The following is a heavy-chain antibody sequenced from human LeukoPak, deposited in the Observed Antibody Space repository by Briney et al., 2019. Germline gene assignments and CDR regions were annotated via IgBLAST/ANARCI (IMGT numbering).Heavy chain of an antibody. J-gene: IGHJ5*02. D-gene: IGHD6-19*01. CDR2: IYYSGST. Sequence: SETLSLTCTVSGGSISSSSYYWGWIRQPPGKGLEWIGYIYYSGSTNYNPSLKSRVTISVDTSKNQFSLKLSSVTAADTAVYYCARVRRSPYSSGWANWFDPWGQGTLVTVSS. V-gene: IGHV4-61*05. CDR1: GGSISSSSYY. CDR3: ARVRRSPYSSGWANWFDP.